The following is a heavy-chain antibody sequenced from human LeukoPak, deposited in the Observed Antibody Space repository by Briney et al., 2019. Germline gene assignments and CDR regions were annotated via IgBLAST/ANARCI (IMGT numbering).Heavy chain of an antibody. CDR2: INSDGSSA. Sequence: GGSLRLSCAASGFTFSSYWMHWVRQAPGKGLVWVSRINSDGSSATYADSVKGRFTISRDNAKNSLYLQMNSLRAEDTAVYYCAKDRLGTLDAFDIWGQGTMVTVSS. J-gene: IGHJ3*02. CDR1: GFTFSSYW. D-gene: IGHD3-9*01. CDR3: AKDRLGTLDAFDI. V-gene: IGHV3-74*01.